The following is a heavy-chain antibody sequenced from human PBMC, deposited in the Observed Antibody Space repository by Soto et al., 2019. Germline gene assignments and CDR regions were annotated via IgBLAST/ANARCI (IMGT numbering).Heavy chain of an antibody. CDR2: ISYDGSNK. D-gene: IGHD1-20*01. CDR3: EKDRYSGGMDV. V-gene: IGHV3-30*18. J-gene: IGHJ6*02. CDR1: GFTFSSYG. Sequence: QVQLVESGGGVVQPGRSLRLSCAASGFTFSSYGMHWVRQAPGKGLEWVAVISYDGSNKYYADSVKGRFTISRDNSKNTLYLQMNSLRAEDTAVYYCEKDRYSGGMDVWGQGTTVTVSS.